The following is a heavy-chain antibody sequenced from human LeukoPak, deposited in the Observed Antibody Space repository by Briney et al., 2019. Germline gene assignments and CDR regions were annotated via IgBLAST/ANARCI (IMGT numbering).Heavy chain of an antibody. D-gene: IGHD2-15*01. CDR2: IGFSTTYI. CDR3: ARGADGVSSNSRGWFDP. V-gene: IGHV3-21*01. J-gene: IGHJ5*02. CDR1: AFTFSSHT. Sequence: PGGSLRLSCAGSAFTFSSHTINWVRQAPGRGLEWVSCIGFSTTYIHYADSVKGRFTVTRDNAKNSLYLQMNSLRAEDTAVYSCARGADGVSSNSRGWFDPWGQGTLVTVSS.